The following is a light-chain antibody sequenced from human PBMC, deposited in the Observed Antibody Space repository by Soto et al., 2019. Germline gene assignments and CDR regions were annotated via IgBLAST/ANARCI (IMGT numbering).Light chain of an antibody. CDR1: QAIDYY. V-gene: IGKV1-27*01. CDR2: AAS. Sequence: DIQMTQSPSSLSAYVGDRVTITCRASQAIDYYLAWYQQKPGKVPKLLMYAASTLQSGVPSRFSGSGSGTEFPLSITSLKPDDVATWYYQKYNGAPPWTFGQGTKVEIK. CDR3: QKYNGAPPWT. J-gene: IGKJ1*01.